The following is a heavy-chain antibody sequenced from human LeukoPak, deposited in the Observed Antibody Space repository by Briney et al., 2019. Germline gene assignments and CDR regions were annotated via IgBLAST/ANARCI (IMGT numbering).Heavy chain of an antibody. CDR2: INPSGGRT. Sequence: VSVKVSCKASGYTFTSYYMHWVRQAPGQGLEWMGIINPSGGRTSYAQKFQGRVTMTRDTSTSTVYMDLSSLRSEDTAVYYCARADSGGDSSGYNWFDPWGQGTLVTVSS. CDR3: ARADSGGDSSGYNWFDP. CDR1: GYTFTSYY. D-gene: IGHD3-22*01. V-gene: IGHV1-46*01. J-gene: IGHJ5*02.